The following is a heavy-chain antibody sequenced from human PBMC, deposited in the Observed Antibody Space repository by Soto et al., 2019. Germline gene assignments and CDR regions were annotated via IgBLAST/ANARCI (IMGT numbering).Heavy chain of an antibody. CDR1: GGSISSYY. V-gene: IGHV4-59*08. D-gene: IGHD1-26*01. J-gene: IGHJ4*02. CDR2: IYYSGST. Sequence: SETLSLTCTFSGGSISSYYWSWIRQPPGKGLEWIGYIYYSGSTNYSPSLKSRVTISVDTSKNQFSLKLSSVTAADTAVYYCARHIVAATKNYFDYWGQGTLVTVS. CDR3: ARHIVAATKNYFDY.